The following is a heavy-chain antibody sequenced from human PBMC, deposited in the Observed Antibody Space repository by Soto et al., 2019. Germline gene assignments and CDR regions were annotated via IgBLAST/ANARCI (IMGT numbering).Heavy chain of an antibody. CDR1: GVTLTNVW. CDR2: IKSKTDGGTA. CDR3: SHGYYQYFES. D-gene: IGHD5-18*01. J-gene: IGHJ4*02. V-gene: IGHV3-15*07. Sequence: AGGSLRLSCAVSGVTLTNVWMNWVRQAPGKGPEWVGRIKSKTDGGTADYAAPVKGRFTISRDDSENTLYLQMNSLKTEDTAVYYCSHGYYQYFESWGQGTLVTVSS.